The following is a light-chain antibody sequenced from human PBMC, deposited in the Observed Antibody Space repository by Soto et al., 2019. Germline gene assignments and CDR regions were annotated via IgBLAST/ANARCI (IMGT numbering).Light chain of an antibody. CDR2: GVS. CDR3: QSYDSSNQV. Sequence: QSALTQPASVSGSPGQSITISCTGTSSDVGGYNYVSWYQQHPGKAPKLLIYGVSNRPSGVSNRFSGSKSGNTASLTISGLQAEDEADYYCQSYDSSNQVFGGGTKLTVL. CDR1: SSDVGGYNY. J-gene: IGLJ3*02. V-gene: IGLV2-14*01.